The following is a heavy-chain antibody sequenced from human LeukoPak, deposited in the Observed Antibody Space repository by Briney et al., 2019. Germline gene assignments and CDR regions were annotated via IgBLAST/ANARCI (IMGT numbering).Heavy chain of an antibody. D-gene: IGHD4/OR15-4a*01. J-gene: IGHJ5*02. CDR1: GGSISSGGYS. V-gene: IGHV4-31*03. CDR2: IYYSGST. CDR3: ARALFSGDFGASKWFDP. Sequence: PSETLSLTCTVSGGSISSGGYSWSWIRQHPGTGLEWIGYIYYSGSTYYNPSLKSRVTISVDTSKNQFPLKLSSVTAADTAVYYCARALFSGDFGASKWFDPWGQGTLVTVSS.